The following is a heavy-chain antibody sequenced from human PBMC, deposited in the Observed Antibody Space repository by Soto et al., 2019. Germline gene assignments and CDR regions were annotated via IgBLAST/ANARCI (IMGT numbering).Heavy chain of an antibody. Sequence: QVQLVQSGAEVKKPGASVKVSCKASGYTFTSYGISWVRQAPGQGLEWMGWISAYNGNTNYAQKLQGRVTMTTDTSTSTAYMELRSLRSDDTAVYYCARDKICSSTSCYTSYYYYGMDVWGQGTTVTVSS. CDR3: ARDKICSSTSCYTSYYYYGMDV. J-gene: IGHJ6*02. V-gene: IGHV1-18*04. D-gene: IGHD2-2*02. CDR2: ISAYNGNT. CDR1: GYTFTSYG.